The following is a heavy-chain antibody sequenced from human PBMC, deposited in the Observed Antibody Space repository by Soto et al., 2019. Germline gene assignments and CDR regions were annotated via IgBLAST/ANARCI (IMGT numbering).Heavy chain of an antibody. CDR1: GFTFSSYW. D-gene: IGHD6-13*01. J-gene: IGHJ5*02. CDR2: INSDGSST. CDR3: ARARAIAAAGISWFDP. Sequence: EVQLVESGGGLVQPGGSLRLSCAASGFTFSSYWMHWVRQAPGKGLVWVSRINSDGSSTSYADSVKGRFTISRDNAKNTLYLQMNSLRAEDTAVYYCARARAIAAAGISWFDPWGQGTLVNVSS. V-gene: IGHV3-74*01.